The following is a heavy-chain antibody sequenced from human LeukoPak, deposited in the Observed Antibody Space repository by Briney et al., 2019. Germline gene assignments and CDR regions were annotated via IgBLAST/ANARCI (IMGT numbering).Heavy chain of an antibody. CDR2: ISGSSDYI. J-gene: IGHJ4*02. D-gene: IGHD5-24*01. V-gene: IGHV3-21*01. CDR1: GFTFSSYS. CDR3: ARDLGRDRYFDS. Sequence: GGSLRLSCAASGFTFSSYSMNWVRQAPGKGLEWVSSISGSSDYIFYADSVKGRFTISRDNAKSSLFLQMNSLRAEDTAVYYCARDLGRDRYFDSWGQGTLVTVSS.